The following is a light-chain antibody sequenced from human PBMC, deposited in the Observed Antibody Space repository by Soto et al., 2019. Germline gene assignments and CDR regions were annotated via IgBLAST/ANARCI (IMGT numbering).Light chain of an antibody. Sequence: QSALTQPPSASGSPGQSVTISCTGTSSDVGSYNYVSWYQQHPGKVPKLMIYEVSKRPSGVPDRFSGSKSGNTASLTVSGLQAEDEAVYYCSSYAGTNTDYVFGTGTKVTVL. CDR2: EVS. V-gene: IGLV2-8*01. CDR1: SSDVGSYNY. J-gene: IGLJ1*01. CDR3: SSYAGTNTDYV.